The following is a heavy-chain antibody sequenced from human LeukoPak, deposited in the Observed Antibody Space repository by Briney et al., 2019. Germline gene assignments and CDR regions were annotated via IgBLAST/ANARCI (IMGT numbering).Heavy chain of an antibody. Sequence: GGSLRHSCAASGFTFSSYSMNWVRQAPGKGLEWVSSISSSSSYIYYADSVKGRFTISRDNAKNSLYLQMNSLRAEDTAAYYCARGVPFGITPLYYFDYWGQGTLVTVSS. CDR2: ISSSSSYI. J-gene: IGHJ4*02. CDR1: GFTFSSYS. CDR3: ARGVPFGITPLYYFDY. V-gene: IGHV3-21*01. D-gene: IGHD2-15*01.